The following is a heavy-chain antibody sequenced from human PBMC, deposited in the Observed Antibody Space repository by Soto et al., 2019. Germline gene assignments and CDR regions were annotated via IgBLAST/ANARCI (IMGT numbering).Heavy chain of an antibody. D-gene: IGHD2-15*01. Sequence: GGSLRLSCAASGFTFSSYSMNWVRQAPGKGLEWVSYISSSSSTIYYADSVKGRFTISRDNAKNSLYLQMNSLRDEDTAVYYCARDKYCSGGSCYSDYYYGMDVWGQGTTVTVSS. CDR2: ISSSSSTI. V-gene: IGHV3-48*02. J-gene: IGHJ6*02. CDR1: GFTFSSYS. CDR3: ARDKYCSGGSCYSDYYYGMDV.